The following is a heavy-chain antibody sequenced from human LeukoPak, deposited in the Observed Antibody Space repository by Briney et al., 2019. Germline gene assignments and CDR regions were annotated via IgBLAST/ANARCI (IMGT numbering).Heavy chain of an antibody. J-gene: IGHJ3*02. Sequence: PSETLSLTCTVSGYSISSGYYWGWIRQPPGKGLEWIGSIYHSGSTYYNPSLKSRVTISVDTSKNQFSLKLSSVTAADTAVYYCASRRLVGATAFDIWGQGTMVTVSS. V-gene: IGHV4-38-2*02. D-gene: IGHD1-26*01. CDR2: IYHSGST. CDR1: GYSISSGYY. CDR3: ASRRLVGATAFDI.